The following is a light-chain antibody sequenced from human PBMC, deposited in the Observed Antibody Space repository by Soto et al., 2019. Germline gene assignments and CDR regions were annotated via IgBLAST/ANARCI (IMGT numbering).Light chain of an antibody. CDR2: KAS. V-gene: IGKV1-5*03. J-gene: IGKJ1*01. CDR3: QQYNSYWT. CDR1: QSISSW. Sequence: EIKITQSPSTLSAYVGDRVTITCRASQSISSWLAWYQQKPGKAPKLLIYKASSLESGVPSRFSGSGSGTEFTLTISSLQTDDFATYYCQQYNSYWTFGQGTKVEIK.